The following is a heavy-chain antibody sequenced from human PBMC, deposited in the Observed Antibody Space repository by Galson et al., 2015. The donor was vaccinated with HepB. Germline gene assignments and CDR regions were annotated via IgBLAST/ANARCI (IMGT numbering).Heavy chain of an antibody. CDR2: ISAYNGST. Sequence: SVKVSCKASGYTFAYDLTWVRQAPGQGLECMGWISAYNGSTKYAEKFQGRVTMTTDTSIKTVYMELRSLTSDDTAVYYCARGRGSGWSFDYWGQGTLVTVSS. J-gene: IGHJ4*02. D-gene: IGHD6-19*01. CDR1: GYTFAYD. CDR3: ARGRGSGWSFDY. V-gene: IGHV1-18*01.